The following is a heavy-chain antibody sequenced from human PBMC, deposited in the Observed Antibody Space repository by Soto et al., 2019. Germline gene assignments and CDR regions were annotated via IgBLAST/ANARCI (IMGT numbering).Heavy chain of an antibody. V-gene: IGHV3-72*01. CDR3: ARVVTTGYGLDV. CDR2: TRNKANSYTT. J-gene: IGHJ6*02. D-gene: IGHD2-21*02. Sequence: GGSLRLSCAASGFTFSDHYMDWVRQAPGKGLEWVGRTRNKANSYTTEYAASVKGRFTISRDDSKNSLYLQMNSLKTEDTAVYYCARVVTTGYGLDVWGQGTTVTVSS. CDR1: GFTFSDHY.